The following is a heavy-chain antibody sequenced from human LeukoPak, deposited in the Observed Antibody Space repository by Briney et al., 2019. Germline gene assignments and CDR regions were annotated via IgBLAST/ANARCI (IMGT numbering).Heavy chain of an antibody. CDR3: ARSSGSYSTHFDY. V-gene: IGHV3-48*04. D-gene: IGHD1-26*01. CDR1: AFTFISYS. CDR2: ISSSRSTT. Sequence: PGGSLRLSCAASAFTFISYSMNWVRQPPGKWLEWVSYISSSRSTTYYAYSVKCRFTISRVNAKNSLYLQMNSLRGEDTAVYYCARSSGSYSTHFDYWDQGTLVTVSS. J-gene: IGHJ4*02.